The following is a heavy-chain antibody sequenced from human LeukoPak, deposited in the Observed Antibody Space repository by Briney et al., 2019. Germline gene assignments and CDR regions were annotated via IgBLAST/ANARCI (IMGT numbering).Heavy chain of an antibody. CDR1: GYTFTSYA. Sequence: ASVKVSCKASGYTFTSYAMHWVRQAPGQRREWMGWINAGNGNTKYSQKFQGRVTITRDTSASTAYMELSSLRSEDTAVYYCARDLSGSGSYPDYWGQGTLVAVSS. V-gene: IGHV1-3*01. D-gene: IGHD3-10*01. J-gene: IGHJ4*02. CDR3: ARDLSGSGSYPDY. CDR2: INAGNGNT.